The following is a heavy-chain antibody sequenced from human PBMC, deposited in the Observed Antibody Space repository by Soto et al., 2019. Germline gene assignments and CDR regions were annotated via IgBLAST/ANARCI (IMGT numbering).Heavy chain of an antibody. CDR2: ISGSGGST. D-gene: IGHD6-13*01. J-gene: IGHJ4*02. V-gene: IGHV3-23*01. CDR1: GFTFSSYA. CDR3: AKDRYSSRWYYFDS. Sequence: GGSLRLSCAASGFTFSSYAMSWVRQAPGKGLEWVSGISGSGGSTYYADSVKGRFTISRGNSKNTLYLQMNSLRAEDTAVYYCAKDRYSSRWYYFDSRGQGSLVTFSS.